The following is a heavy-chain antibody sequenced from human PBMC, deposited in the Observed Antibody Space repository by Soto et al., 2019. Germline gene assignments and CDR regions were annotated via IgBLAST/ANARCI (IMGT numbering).Heavy chain of an antibody. Sequence: EVQFLESGGGLVQPGGSLRLSCAASGFTFSNYAMNWVRRGPGKGLEWVSTISGSGGSTYYADSVKGRFTISRDNSKNTLYLQMSSLRAEDTAIYYCAKEGRAYDGADVWGQGTTVTVSS. CDR1: GFTFSNYA. CDR3: AKEGRAYDGADV. J-gene: IGHJ6*02. CDR2: ISGSGGST. V-gene: IGHV3-23*01.